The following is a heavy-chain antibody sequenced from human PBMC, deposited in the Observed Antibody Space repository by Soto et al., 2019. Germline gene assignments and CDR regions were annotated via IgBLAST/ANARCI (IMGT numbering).Heavy chain of an antibody. CDR3: ARSGYSYAPTFD. CDR2: FIPIFGTA. V-gene: IGHV1-69*01. J-gene: IGHJ4*02. Sequence: QVQLEQSGAEMQKPGSSVKVSCKASRDTFSSSGFSWVRRAPGQGLEWMGGFIPIFGTANYAPNFQGRVSITADESTGMVYMDLSSLRSDDTAVYYCARSGYSYAPTFDWGQGTRVSVSS. D-gene: IGHD5-18*01. CDR1: RDTFSSSG.